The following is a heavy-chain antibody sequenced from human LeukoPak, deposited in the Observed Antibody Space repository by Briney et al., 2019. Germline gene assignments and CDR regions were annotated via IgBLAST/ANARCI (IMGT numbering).Heavy chain of an antibody. CDR2: IWYDGSNK. J-gene: IGHJ4*02. V-gene: IGHV3-33*01. CDR3: ARGYSANSGSFDY. Sequence: PGGSLRLSCAASGFTFSDYGMHWVRQAPGKGLEWVVVIWYDGSNKYYADSVKGRFTISRDNSKNTVYLQMNSLGAEDTAVYYCARGYSANSGSFDYWGQGILVTVSS. CDR1: GFTFSDYG. D-gene: IGHD4/OR15-4a*01.